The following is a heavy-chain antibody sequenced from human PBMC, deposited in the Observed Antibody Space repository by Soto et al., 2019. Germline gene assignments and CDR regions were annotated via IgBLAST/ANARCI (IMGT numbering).Heavy chain of an antibody. CDR3: AKWHTYDYDSLAFSGFDC. CDR1: GFTFSSYA. D-gene: IGHD3-16*01. J-gene: IGHJ4*02. Sequence: SLSLSCVAPGFTFSSYAMTWVRQAPGKGLEWGSASSGGDGSPSYADSVKGRFTISRDNSKNTLYLHMNSLRADDTAAYYCAKWHTYDYDSLAFSGFDCWGQGTQVTASS. CDR2: SSGGDGSP. V-gene: IGHV3-23*01.